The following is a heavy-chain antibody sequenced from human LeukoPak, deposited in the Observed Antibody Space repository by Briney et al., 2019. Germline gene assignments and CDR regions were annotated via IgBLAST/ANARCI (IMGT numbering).Heavy chain of an antibody. V-gene: IGHV1-24*01. J-gene: IGHJ5*02. D-gene: IGHD3-22*01. CDR2: FDPEDGET. CDR3: ATDFAYDSSGYSAP. CDR1: GYTLTELS. Sequence: AASVTVSCKVSGYTLTELSMHWVRQAPGKGLEWMGGFDPEDGETIYAQKFQGRVTMTEDTSTDTAYMELSSLRSEDTAVYYCATDFAYDSSGYSAPWGQGTLVTVSS.